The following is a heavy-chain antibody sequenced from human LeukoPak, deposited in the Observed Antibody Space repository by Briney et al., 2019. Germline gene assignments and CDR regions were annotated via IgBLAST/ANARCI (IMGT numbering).Heavy chain of an antibody. CDR3: ARPITGTSAFDI. CDR2: IYTSGST. D-gene: IGHD1-14*01. V-gene: IGHV4-61*02. Sequence: PSETLSLTCTVSGGSISSDTCYWSWIRQPAGKGLEWIGRIYTSGSTNYNPSLKSRVTISVDTSKNQFSLKLSSVTAADTAVYYCARPITGTSAFDIWGQGTMVTVSS. J-gene: IGHJ3*02. CDR1: GGSISSDTCY.